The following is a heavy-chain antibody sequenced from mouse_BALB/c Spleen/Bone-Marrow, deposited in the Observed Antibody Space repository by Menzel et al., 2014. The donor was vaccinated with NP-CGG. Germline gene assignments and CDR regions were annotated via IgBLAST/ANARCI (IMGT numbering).Heavy chain of an antibody. CDR2: IDPANGNT. CDR1: GFNIKDTY. CDR3: ARYYYGSSLFDY. J-gene: IGHJ2*01. Sequence: EVQLHQSGAELVKPGASVKLSCTASGFNIKDTYMHWVKQRPEQGLEWIGRIDPANGNTKYDPKFQGKATITADTSSNTAYLQLSSLTSEDTAVYYCARYYYGSSLFDYGGQGTTLTVSS. V-gene: IGHV14-3*02. D-gene: IGHD1-1*01.